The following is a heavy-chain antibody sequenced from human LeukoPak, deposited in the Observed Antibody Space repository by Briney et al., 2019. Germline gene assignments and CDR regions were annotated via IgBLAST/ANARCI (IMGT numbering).Heavy chain of an antibody. Sequence: PSETLSLTCTVSGGSISSYYWSWIRQPAGKGLEWIGRIYTSGSTNYNPSLKSRVTMSVDTSKNQFSLKLSSVTAADTAVYYCARENYCSGGSCCGYFDYWGQGTLVTVSS. J-gene: IGHJ4*02. CDR1: GGSISSYY. CDR2: IYTSGST. CDR3: ARENYCSGGSCCGYFDY. D-gene: IGHD2-15*01. V-gene: IGHV4-4*07.